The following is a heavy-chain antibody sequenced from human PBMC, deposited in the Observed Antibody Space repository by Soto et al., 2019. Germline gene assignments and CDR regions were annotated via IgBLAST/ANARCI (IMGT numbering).Heavy chain of an antibody. J-gene: IGHJ6*02. Sequence: QVQLHQWGAGLLKPSETLSLTCAVYGGSFSGYYWNWIRQSPGKGLEWIGEINQSGSTNYNPSLKSRVTISVDTSKKQFSLRLRSVTAADTAMYYCARGYYGSGSFYSGMDVWGHGTTVTVSS. CDR2: INQSGST. D-gene: IGHD3-10*01. V-gene: IGHV4-34*01. CDR3: ARGYYGSGSFYSGMDV. CDR1: GGSFSGYY.